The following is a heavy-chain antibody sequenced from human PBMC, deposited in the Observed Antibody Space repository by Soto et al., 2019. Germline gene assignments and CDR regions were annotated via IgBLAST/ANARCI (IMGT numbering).Heavy chain of an antibody. CDR3: AKDAVSGDGVWLLDS. Sequence: GASVKVSCAASGFTFRSYAMSWARQAPGKGLEWVSSLLRSGSSTYYADSVKGRFTISSDISANSLYLQMDSLRAEDTAVYYCAKDAVSGDGVWLLDSWGQGTVVTVSS. CDR2: LLRSGSST. J-gene: IGHJ5*02. V-gene: IGHV3-23*01. CDR1: GFTFRSYA. D-gene: IGHD4-17*01.